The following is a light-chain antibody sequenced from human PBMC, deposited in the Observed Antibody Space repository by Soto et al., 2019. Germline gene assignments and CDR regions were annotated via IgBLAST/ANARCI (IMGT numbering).Light chain of an antibody. CDR3: QQSYSTPLT. J-gene: IGKJ4*01. CDR1: QSISSY. V-gene: IGKV1-39*01. Sequence: IQMTQSPSPLSASVGDRVTITCRASQSISSYLNWYQQKPGKAPKLLTYAASSLQSGVPSRFSGSGSGTDFTLTISSLQPEDFATYYCQQSYSTPLTFGGGTKVDIK. CDR2: AAS.